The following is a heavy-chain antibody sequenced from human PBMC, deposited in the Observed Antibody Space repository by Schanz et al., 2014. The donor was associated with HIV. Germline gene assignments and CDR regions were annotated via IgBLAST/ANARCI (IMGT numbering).Heavy chain of an antibody. CDR3: ARGARDCSNGVCGGYYFDH. D-gene: IGHD2-8*01. CDR2: ISAYNGKT. Sequence: QVQLVQSGAEVKKPGASVKVSCKASGYIFTSNGISWVRQAPGQGLEWMGWISAYNGKTNYARKVQGRVTMTTDTSTTTAYMELSSLTSEDTGVYYCARGARDCSNGVCGGYYFDHWGQGSLVTVSS. J-gene: IGHJ4*02. V-gene: IGHV1-18*01. CDR1: GYIFTSNG.